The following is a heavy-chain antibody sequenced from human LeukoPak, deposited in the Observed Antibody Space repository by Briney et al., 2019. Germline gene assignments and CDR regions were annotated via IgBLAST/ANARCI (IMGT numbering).Heavy chain of an antibody. Sequence: GAPVKVSCKASGYTFTDYYMHWVRQAPGQGLEWMGRINPNSGGTNYAQKFQGRVTMTRDTSISTAYMELSRLRSDDTAVYYCARDRGYCSGGSCYDYYYYMDVWGKGTTVTVSS. CDR3: ARDRGYCSGGSCYDYYYYMDV. V-gene: IGHV1-2*06. D-gene: IGHD2-15*01. CDR2: INPNSGGT. J-gene: IGHJ6*03. CDR1: GYTFTDYY.